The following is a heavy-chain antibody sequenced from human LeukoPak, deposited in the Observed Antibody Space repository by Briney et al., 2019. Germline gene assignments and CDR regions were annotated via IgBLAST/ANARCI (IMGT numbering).Heavy chain of an antibody. CDR1: GGSLSSYY. V-gene: IGHV4-4*07. J-gene: IGHJ4*02. D-gene: IGHD6-13*01. CDR2: IYTSGST. Sequence: SETLSLTCTVSGGSLSSYYWSWIRQPAGQGLEWIWRIYTSGSTNYNPSLKSRVTMSVDTSKNQFSLKLSSVTAADTAVYYCARDLSHSSSWPPDYWGQGTLVTVSS. CDR3: ARDLSHSSSWPPDY.